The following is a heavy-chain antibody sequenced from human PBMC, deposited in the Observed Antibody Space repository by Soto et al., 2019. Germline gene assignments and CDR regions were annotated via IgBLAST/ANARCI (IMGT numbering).Heavy chain of an antibody. D-gene: IGHD2-2*01. V-gene: IGHV1-69*01. J-gene: IGHJ5*02. CDR1: RGTFSSYA. CDR2: IIPSFGTA. Sequence: QVQLVQSGAEVKKPGSSVKVSCKASRGTFSSYAISWVRQSPGQRLEWMGGIIPSFGTANYAQKFKGRVTITADESTSTAYMELRSLGSEDTAGDYCARVRVGIVVVGGALDPWGQGTLVTVSS. CDR3: ARVRVGIVVVGGALDP.